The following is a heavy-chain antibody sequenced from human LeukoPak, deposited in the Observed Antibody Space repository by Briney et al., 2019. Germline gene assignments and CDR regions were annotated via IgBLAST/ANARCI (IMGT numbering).Heavy chain of an antibody. CDR2: ISGSGGST. J-gene: IGHJ4*02. V-gene: IGHV3-23*01. D-gene: IGHD3-22*01. CDR1: GFTFSSYA. CDR3: AKDLHYDSSGSDY. Sequence: GGSLRLSCAASGFTFSSYAMSWVRQAPGKGLEWVSAISGSGGSTYYADSVKGRFTISRDNSKNTLYLQMDSLRPEDTALYYCAKDLHYDSSGSDYWGQGTLVTVSS.